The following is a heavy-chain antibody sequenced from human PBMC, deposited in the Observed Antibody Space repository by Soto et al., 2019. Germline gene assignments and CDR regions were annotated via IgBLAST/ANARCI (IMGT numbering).Heavy chain of an antibody. D-gene: IGHD3-10*01. CDR3: ARGHYYGSGSYPGGY. V-gene: IGHV3-74*01. CDR1: GFTFSSYW. J-gene: IGHJ4*02. Sequence: GGSLRLSCAASGFTFSSYWMHWVRQAPGKGLVWVSRINSDGSSTSYADSVKGRFTISRDNAKNTLYLQMNSLRAEDTAVYYCARGHYYGSGSYPGGYWGQGTLVTVSS. CDR2: INSDGSST.